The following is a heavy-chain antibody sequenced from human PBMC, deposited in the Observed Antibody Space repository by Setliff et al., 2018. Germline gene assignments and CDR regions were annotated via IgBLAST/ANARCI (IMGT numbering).Heavy chain of an antibody. V-gene: IGHV4-59*01. J-gene: IGHJ3*02. D-gene: IGHD2-2*01. CDR3: ARGRMRGSCSGPSCTYDPFDI. CDR1: GGSISPYF. CDR2: IYHNGNT. Sequence: SETLSLTCTVSGGSISPYFWSWIRQPPGKGLEWIGYIYHNGNTNFNPSLKTRATMSVDPSKNQFALNLRSVTAADTAVYYCARGRMRGSCSGPSCTYDPFDIWGQGTPVTVSS.